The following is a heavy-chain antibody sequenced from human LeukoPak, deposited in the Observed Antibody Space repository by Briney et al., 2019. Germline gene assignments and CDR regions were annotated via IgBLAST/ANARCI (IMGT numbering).Heavy chain of an antibody. CDR1: GFIFSSYA. CDR2: ISGSGGST. J-gene: IGHJ4*02. D-gene: IGHD2-15*01. V-gene: IGHV3-23*01. Sequence: GGSLRLSCAASGFIFSSYAMSWVRQAPGKGLEWVSTISGSGGSTYYADSVKGRFTISRDNGKKAVFLQMKNLRRGDSALYHCAKGTDTSGRQNFDTWGQGTLVTVSS. CDR3: AKGTDTSGRQNFDT.